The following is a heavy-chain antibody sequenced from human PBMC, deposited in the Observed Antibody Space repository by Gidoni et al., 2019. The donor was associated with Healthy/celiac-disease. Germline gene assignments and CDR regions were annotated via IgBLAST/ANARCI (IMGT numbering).Heavy chain of an antibody. Sequence: QVQLVQSGAEVKKPGSSVKVSCKASGGTFSSYTISWVRQAPGQGLEWMGRIIPILGIANYAQKFQGRVTITADKSTSTAYMELSSLRSEDTAVYYCARDQSYCTNGVCSYYFDYWGQGTLVTVSS. V-gene: IGHV1-69*08. J-gene: IGHJ4*02. CDR1: GGTFSSYT. CDR3: ARDQSYCTNGVCSYYFDY. D-gene: IGHD2-8*01. CDR2: IIPILGIA.